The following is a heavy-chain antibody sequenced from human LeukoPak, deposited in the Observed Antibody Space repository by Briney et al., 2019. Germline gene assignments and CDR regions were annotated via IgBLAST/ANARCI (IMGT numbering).Heavy chain of an antibody. V-gene: IGHV3-30*02. D-gene: IGHD3-10*01. CDR3: AKDSALWFGELLHGDFDY. J-gene: IGHJ4*02. Sequence: AGGSLRLSCAASGFTFSSYGMHWVRQAPGKGLEWVAFIRYDGSNKYYADSVKGRFTISRDNSKNTLYLQMNSLRAEDTAVYYCAKDSALWFGELLHGDFDYWGQGTLVTVSS. CDR2: IRYDGSNK. CDR1: GFTFSSYG.